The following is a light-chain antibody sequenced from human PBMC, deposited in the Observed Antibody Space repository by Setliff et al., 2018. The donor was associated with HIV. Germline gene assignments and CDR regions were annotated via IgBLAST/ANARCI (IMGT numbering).Light chain of an antibody. CDR3: SSFTSSNNYV. J-gene: IGLJ1*01. CDR1: SSDVGGYNH. CDR2: DVS. Sequence: QSALTQPASVSGSPGQSITISCTGTSSDVGGYNHVSWYQQHPGKAPKLMIYDVSKRPSGVSNRFSGSKSGNTASLTISGLQAEDEADYYCSSFTSSNNYVFGSGTKVTVL. V-gene: IGLV2-14*01.